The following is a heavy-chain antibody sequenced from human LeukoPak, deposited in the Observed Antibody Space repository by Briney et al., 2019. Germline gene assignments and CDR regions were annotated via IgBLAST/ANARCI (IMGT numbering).Heavy chain of an antibody. CDR1: GGSISSYY. Sequence: PSETLSLTCTVAGGSISSYYWSWIRQPPGKGREWIGYIYYIGSTNYNPSLTSRVTISVDTSKNQFSLKLSSVTAADTAVYYCERDKRGYYDSSGFDYWGQGTLVTVSS. CDR3: ERDKRGYYDSSGFDY. D-gene: IGHD3-22*01. CDR2: IYYIGST. V-gene: IGHV4-59*01. J-gene: IGHJ4*02.